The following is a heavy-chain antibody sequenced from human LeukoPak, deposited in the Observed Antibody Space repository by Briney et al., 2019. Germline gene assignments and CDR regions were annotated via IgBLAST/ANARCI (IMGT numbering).Heavy chain of an antibody. J-gene: IGHJ3*02. CDR3: ASSPPVSRDAFDI. CDR1: GGSISSYY. Sequence: PSETLSLTCTVSGGSISSYYWSWIRQPAGKGLEWIGRIYTSGSTNYNPSLKSRVTRSVDTSKNQFSLKLSSVTAADTAVYYCASSPPVSRDAFDIWGQGTMATVSS. CDR2: IYTSGST. V-gene: IGHV4-4*07.